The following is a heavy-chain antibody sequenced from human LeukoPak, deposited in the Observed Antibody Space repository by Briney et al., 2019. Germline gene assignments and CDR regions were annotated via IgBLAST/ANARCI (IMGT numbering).Heavy chain of an antibody. CDR3: ASLTRVVSHYGFDV. J-gene: IGHJ6*02. Sequence: SETLSLTCAISGGSFSTYYWSWIRQPPGQGLEWIGEINHSGSTNYNPSLKSRVTISLDKSKNQLSLKLSCVTAADTAVYFCASLTRVVSHYGFDVWGQGTTVTVSS. CDR2: INHSGST. D-gene: IGHD2-21*01. V-gene: IGHV4-34*01. CDR1: GGSFSTYY.